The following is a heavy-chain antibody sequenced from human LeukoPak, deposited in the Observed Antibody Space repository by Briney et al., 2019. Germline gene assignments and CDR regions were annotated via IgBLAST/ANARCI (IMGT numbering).Heavy chain of an antibody. J-gene: IGHJ5*02. CDR3: ARYRGSGCFDP. Sequence: PGGSLRLSCAASGFTFSSYWMSWVRQAPGKGLEWVANIKQDGSDKYYGDSVKGRFTISRDNAKNSLYLQMNSLRAEDTAVYFCARYRGSGCFDPWGQGTLVTVSS. V-gene: IGHV3-7*04. CDR2: IKQDGSDK. D-gene: IGHD2-15*01. CDR1: GFTFSSYW.